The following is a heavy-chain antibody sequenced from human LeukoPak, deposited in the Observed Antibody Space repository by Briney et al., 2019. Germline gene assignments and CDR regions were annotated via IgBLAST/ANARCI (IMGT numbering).Heavy chain of an antibody. CDR2: IFYSGGT. J-gene: IGHJ3*02. CDR3: ARAWEQQLVQGAFDI. Sequence: SETLSLTCTVSGASITSYFWSWIRQPPGKGLEWIGFIFYSGGTNYNPSLKSRVTISVDTSKNQFSLKLSSVTAADTAVYYCARAWEQQLVQGAFDIWGQGTLVTVSS. D-gene: IGHD6-13*01. CDR1: GASITSYF. V-gene: IGHV4-59*01.